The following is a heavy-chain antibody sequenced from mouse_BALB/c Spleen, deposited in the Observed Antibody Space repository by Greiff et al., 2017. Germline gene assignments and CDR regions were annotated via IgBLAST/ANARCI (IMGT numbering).Heavy chain of an antibody. CDR1: GYSITSGYY. J-gene: IGHJ4*01. V-gene: IGHV3-6*02. CDR2: ISYDGSN. D-gene: IGHD2-1*01. Sequence: DVKLQESGPGLVKPSQSLSLTCSVTGYSITSGYYWNWIRQFPGNKLEWMGYISYDGSNNYNPSLKNRISITRDTSKNQFFLKLNSVTTEDTATYYCARGGNYPYYAMDYWGQGTSVTVSS. CDR3: ARGGNYPYYAMDY.